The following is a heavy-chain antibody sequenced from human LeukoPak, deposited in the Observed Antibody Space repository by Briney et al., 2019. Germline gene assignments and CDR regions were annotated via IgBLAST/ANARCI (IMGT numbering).Heavy chain of an antibody. J-gene: IGHJ4*02. D-gene: IGHD3-22*01. CDR1: GGSISNNNW. Sequence: SETLSLTCAVSGGSISNNNWWSWVRQPPGKGLEWIGEIYHSGSTSYNPSLKSRVTISVDKSKNQFSLKLTSVTAADTAVYYCAAHYDGSGYYLDYWGQGALVAVSS. V-gene: IGHV4-4*02. CDR2: IYHSGST. CDR3: AAHYDGSGYYLDY.